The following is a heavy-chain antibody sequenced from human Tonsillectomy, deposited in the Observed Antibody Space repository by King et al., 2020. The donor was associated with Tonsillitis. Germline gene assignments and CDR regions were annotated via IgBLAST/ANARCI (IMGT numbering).Heavy chain of an antibody. CDR2: ICPDGSIK. CDR3: ARDESRGSSGYYFDY. V-gene: IGHV3-33*08. D-gene: IGHD3-22*01. CDR1: GFTFRSYG. J-gene: IGHJ4*02. Sequence: VQLVESGGGVVQPGRSLRLSCAASGFTFRSYGMHWVRQAPGRGLEWVALICPDGSIKNFAASVKGRFTISRDNSKNTLYLQMNSLRAEDTAVYYCARDESRGSSGYYFDYWGQGTLVTVSS.